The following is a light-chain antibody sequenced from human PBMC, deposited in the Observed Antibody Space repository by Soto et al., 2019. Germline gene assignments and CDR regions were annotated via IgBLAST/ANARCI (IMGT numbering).Light chain of an antibody. Sequence: DIQMTQSPSTLSGPVGDRVTITCRASHDISTYLAWYQQKPGKAPKLMIYEASTLQSGVPSRFSGSGSGTEFTLTISGLLPEDFATYHCQHLNTLPFPFGQGTRPAI. CDR3: QHLNTLPFP. V-gene: IGKV1-9*01. CDR1: HDISTY. CDR2: EAS. J-gene: IGKJ5*01.